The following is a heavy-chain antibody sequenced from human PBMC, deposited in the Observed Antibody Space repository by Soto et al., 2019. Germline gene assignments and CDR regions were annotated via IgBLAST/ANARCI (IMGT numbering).Heavy chain of an antibody. J-gene: IGHJ6*02. CDR2: IYPGDSDT. CDR3: AASIFYYGMDV. V-gene: IGHV5-51*01. Sequence: PGESLKISCKGSGYTFTNYWIGWVRQMPGKGLEWMGIIYPGDSDTKYNPSFQGQVTISADKSITTTYLQWSSLKASDTAIYYCAASIFYYGMDVWSQGTTDTVSS. CDR1: GYTFTNYW.